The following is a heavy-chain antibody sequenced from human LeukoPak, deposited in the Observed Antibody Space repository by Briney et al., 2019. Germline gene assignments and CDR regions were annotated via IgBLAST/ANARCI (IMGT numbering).Heavy chain of an antibody. CDR2: INAYSGKT. Sequence: ASVKVSCKASGYNLTSYVITWVRQAPGQGLEWMGWINAYSGKTNYAQKLQGRVTMTTDTSTSTAYMELRSLRSDDTAVYYCARRLDYYDISGYHTLDYWGQGTLVTASS. D-gene: IGHD3-22*01. CDR1: GYNLTSYV. J-gene: IGHJ4*02. CDR3: ARRLDYYDISGYHTLDY. V-gene: IGHV1-18*01.